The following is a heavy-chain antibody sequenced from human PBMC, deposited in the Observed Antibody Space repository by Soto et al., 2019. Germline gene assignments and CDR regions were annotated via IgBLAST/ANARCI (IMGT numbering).Heavy chain of an antibody. J-gene: IGHJ3*02. V-gene: IGHV4-31*03. CDR2: IYYSGTI. CDR1: GGSISNDRYY. Sequence: QVQLQESGPGLVKPSETLSLTCTVSGGSISNDRYYWSWIRQHPGEGLEWIGYIYYSGTIHSNPSLRSRTSLSVDTSKNQFSLSLTSVTAADTAVYYCAREESGKRGGFVFDSWGQGTIITVSS. D-gene: IGHD3-16*01. CDR3: AREESGKRGGFVFDS.